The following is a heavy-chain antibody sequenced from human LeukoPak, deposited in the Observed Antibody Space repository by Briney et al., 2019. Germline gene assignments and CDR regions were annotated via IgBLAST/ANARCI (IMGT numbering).Heavy chain of an antibody. J-gene: IGHJ3*02. CDR2: INHSGST. CDR3: ARPRGLVHAFDI. Sequence: SETLSLTCAVYGGSFSGYYWSWIRQPPGKGLEWIGEINHSGSTNYNPSLKSRVTISVDTSKNQFSLKLSSVTAADTAVYYCARPRGLVHAFDIWGQGTMVTVSS. D-gene: IGHD6-19*01. CDR1: GGSFSGYY. V-gene: IGHV4-34*01.